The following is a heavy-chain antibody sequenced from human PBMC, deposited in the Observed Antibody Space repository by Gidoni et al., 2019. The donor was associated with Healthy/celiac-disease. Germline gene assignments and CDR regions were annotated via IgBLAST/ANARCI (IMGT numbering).Heavy chain of an antibody. D-gene: IGHD3-3*01. J-gene: IGHJ4*02. CDR2: IHHSGSA. CDR1: FSGYY. V-gene: IGHV4-34*01. Sequence: FSGYYWSWIRQPPGKGREWIGEIHHSGSANYNPSLKSRVTISVDTSKNQFSLKLSSVTAADTAVYYCASEGRIFGVVIGWGQGTLVTVSS. CDR3: ASEGRIFGVVIG.